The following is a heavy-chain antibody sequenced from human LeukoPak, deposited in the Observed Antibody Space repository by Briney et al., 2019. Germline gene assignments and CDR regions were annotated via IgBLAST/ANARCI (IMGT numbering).Heavy chain of an antibody. J-gene: IGHJ3*02. CDR1: GGSISSSSYY. D-gene: IGHD4-17*01. CDR2: IYYSGST. V-gene: IGHV4-39*01. CDR3: ARHRNYGDEGGAFDI. Sequence: PSETLSLTCTISGGSISSSSYYWGWIRQPPGKGLEWIGSIYYSGSTYYNPSLKSRVTISVDTSKNQFSLKLSSVTAADTAVYYCARHRNYGDEGGAFDIWGQGTMVTVSS.